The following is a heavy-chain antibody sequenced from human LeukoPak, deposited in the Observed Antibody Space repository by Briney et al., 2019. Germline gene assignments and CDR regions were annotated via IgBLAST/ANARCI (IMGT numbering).Heavy chain of an antibody. CDR2: IHYSGAT. D-gene: IGHD3-10*01. Sequence: PSQTLSLTCTVSGGSISSSDYYWSWIRQPPGMGLEWIGYIHYSGATYYNPSLKSRVTLSVDTSKNQFSLRLTSVTAADTAVYYCASGYYYGSGSYYNKGYYFDYWGQGTLVTVSS. V-gene: IGHV4-30-4*01. CDR1: GGSISSSDYY. CDR3: ASGYYYGSGSYYNKGYYFDY. J-gene: IGHJ4*02.